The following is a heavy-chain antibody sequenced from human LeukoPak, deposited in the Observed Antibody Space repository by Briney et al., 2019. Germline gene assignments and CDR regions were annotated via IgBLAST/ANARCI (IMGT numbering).Heavy chain of an antibody. D-gene: IGHD2-2*01. J-gene: IGHJ5*02. CDR3: AGASLGGTSCCEGWRFDP. CDR1: GYSISSGYY. Sequence: SETLSLTCAVSGYSISSGYYWCWSRPPPGKVLGGFGSIYHSGSTYYTPSLKSRFTISGDTSKNPFSLKMSCVTAADTAVYYPAGASLGGTSCCEGWRFDPWGQGTLVTVSS. V-gene: IGHV4-38-2*01. CDR2: IYHSGST.